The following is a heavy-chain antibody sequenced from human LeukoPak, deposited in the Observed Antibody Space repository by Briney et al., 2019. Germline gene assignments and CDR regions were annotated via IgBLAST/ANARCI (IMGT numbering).Heavy chain of an antibody. D-gene: IGHD3-10*01. CDR2: IYYTGST. Sequence: SETLSLTCTVSGGSISSYYWSWIRQPPGKGLEWIGYIYYTGSTNYNPSLKSRATTSVDTSKNQFSLKLSSVTAADTAVYYCARNLWFGELSFDYWGQGTLVTVSS. CDR3: ARNLWFGELSFDY. V-gene: IGHV4-59*12. J-gene: IGHJ4*02. CDR1: GGSISSYY.